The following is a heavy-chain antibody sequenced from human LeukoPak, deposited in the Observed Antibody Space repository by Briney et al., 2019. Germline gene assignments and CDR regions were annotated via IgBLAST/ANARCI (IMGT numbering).Heavy chain of an antibody. Sequence: SQTLSLTCTVSGGSISSGGYYWSWIRQPPGKGLEWIGYIYHSGSTYYNPSLKSRVTISVDTSKNQFSLKLSSVTAADTAVYYCARILHYYDSSGYPLGYYYYGMDVWGQGTTVTVSS. CDR3: ARILHYYDSSGYPLGYYYYGMDV. V-gene: IGHV4-30-2*01. CDR2: IYHSGST. CDR1: GGSISSGGYY. J-gene: IGHJ6*02. D-gene: IGHD3-22*01.